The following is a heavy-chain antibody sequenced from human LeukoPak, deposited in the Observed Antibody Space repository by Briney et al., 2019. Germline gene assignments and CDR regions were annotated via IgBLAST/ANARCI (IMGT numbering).Heavy chain of an antibody. Sequence: PGWSLRLSCAASGFSFSGSAIHWVRQASGKGLEWVGRIRSKANSYAPAYAASVKGRLTSSRDDSKNTAYLEMNSLKTEDTALYYCTRPGWSQSDDYWGQGTLVTVSS. CDR2: IRSKANSYAP. V-gene: IGHV3-73*01. CDR3: TRPGWSQSDDY. J-gene: IGHJ4*02. CDR1: GFSFSGSA. D-gene: IGHD3-3*01.